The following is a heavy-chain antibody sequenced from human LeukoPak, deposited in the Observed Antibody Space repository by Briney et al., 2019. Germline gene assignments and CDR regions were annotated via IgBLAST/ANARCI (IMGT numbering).Heavy chain of an antibody. Sequence: GGSLRLSCAASGFTFSNAWMSWVRQAPGKGLEWVGRIKSKTDGGTTDYAAPVKGRFTISRDDSKNTLYLQMNSLKTEDTAVYYCTTIVGATAGDWFDPWAREPWSPSPQ. CDR3: TTIVGATAGDWFDP. V-gene: IGHV3-15*01. CDR2: IKSKTDGGTT. CDR1: GFTFSNAW. D-gene: IGHD1-26*01. J-gene: IGHJ5*02.